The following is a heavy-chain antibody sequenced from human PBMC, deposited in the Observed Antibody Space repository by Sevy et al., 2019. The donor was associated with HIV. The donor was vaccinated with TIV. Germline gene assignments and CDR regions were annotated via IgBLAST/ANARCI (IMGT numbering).Heavy chain of an antibody. CDR3: AREESGDSSAYYYFYYGMDA. J-gene: IGHJ6*02. CDR1: GYTFTDYY. Sequence: ASVKVSCKASGYTFTDYYMHWVRQAPGQGLEWMGWIHPNSAGTNYAQKFQGRVTMTRDTSIGTAYMELTRLTSDDTAVYYCAREESGDSSAYYYFYYGMDAWGQGTTVTVSS. V-gene: IGHV1-2*02. CDR2: IHPNSAGT. D-gene: IGHD3-22*01.